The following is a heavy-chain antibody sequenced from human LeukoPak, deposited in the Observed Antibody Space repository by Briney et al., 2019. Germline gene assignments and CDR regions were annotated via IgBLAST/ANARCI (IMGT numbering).Heavy chain of an antibody. D-gene: IGHD3-10*01. CDR3: ARDRGRATWFDP. J-gene: IGHJ5*02. CDR2: FYYRGSA. V-gene: IGHV4-59*02. CDR1: GDSVSNYY. Sequence: SETLSLTCTVSGDSVSNYYWTWIRQPPGKGLEWIGYFYYRGSANYNPSLKSRVTISVDTSRKQFSLKLHSVSAADTAVYYCARDRGRATWFDPRGQGTVVTVSS.